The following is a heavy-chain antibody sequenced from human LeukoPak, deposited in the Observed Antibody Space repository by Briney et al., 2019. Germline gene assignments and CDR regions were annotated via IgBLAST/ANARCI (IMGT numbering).Heavy chain of an antibody. D-gene: IGHD3-10*01. CDR2: ISYDGSNN. Sequence: GGSLRLSCAASGFTFSNYGMHWVRQAPGKGLEWVALISYDGSNNYYADSVKGRFTISRDNSKNTLYLLMNTLRAEDTAVYYCGGDYYASGKGFVEFWGQGTLVTVSS. J-gene: IGHJ4*02. CDR3: GGDYYASGKGFVEF. V-gene: IGHV3-33*08. CDR1: GFTFSNYG.